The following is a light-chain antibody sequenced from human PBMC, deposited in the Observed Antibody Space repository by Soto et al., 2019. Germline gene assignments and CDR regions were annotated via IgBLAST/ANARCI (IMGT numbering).Light chain of an antibody. J-gene: IGKJ4*01. V-gene: IGKV3-11*01. CDR1: QDINTY. Sequence: EVVLTQSPATLSLSPWEKATLSCRASQDINTYLGWYQQKPGQPPRLLIYDASNRASGIPARFSGGGSGTDFTLTIDTLEPDDFAIYYCQHRYNWPLTFGAGTKVDI. CDR3: QHRYNWPLT. CDR2: DAS.